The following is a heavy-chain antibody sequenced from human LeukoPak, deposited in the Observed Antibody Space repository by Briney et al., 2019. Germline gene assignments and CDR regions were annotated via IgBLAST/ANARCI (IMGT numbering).Heavy chain of an antibody. D-gene: IGHD6-19*01. J-gene: IGHJ4*02. CDR3: ARDGKQWLVQYYFDY. Sequence: GGSLRLSCAASGFIFSSYSMNWVRQAPGKGLERVSSISSSSSYIYYADSVKGRFTISRDNAKNTLYLQMNSLRAEDTAVYYCARDGKQWLVQYYFDYWGQGTLVTVSS. CDR2: ISSSSSYI. CDR1: GFIFSSYS. V-gene: IGHV3-21*01.